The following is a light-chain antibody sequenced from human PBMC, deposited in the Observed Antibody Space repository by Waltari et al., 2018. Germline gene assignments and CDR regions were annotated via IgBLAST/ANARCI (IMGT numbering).Light chain of an antibody. CDR3: QTWDSSSDV. J-gene: IGLJ1*01. CDR2: EDT. CDR1: KLGDKY. V-gene: IGLV3-1*01. Sequence: SYELTQPPSVSVSPGQAVSIPCSGKKLGDKYVNWYQQKAGQSPVLVIYEDTKRPSGIPGRLSASNSGNTATLTISETQAMDEADYYCQTWDSSSDVFGTGTTVTVL.